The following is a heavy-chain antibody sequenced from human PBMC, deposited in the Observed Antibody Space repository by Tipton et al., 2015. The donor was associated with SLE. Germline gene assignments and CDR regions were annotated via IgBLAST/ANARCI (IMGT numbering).Heavy chain of an antibody. V-gene: IGHV4-30-2*01. Sequence: LRLSCVVSDVPISSGGYSWNWTRQPPGKGLEWIGYIHHSGSTYYSPSLKSRVTISVDRSKNQFSLRLSSVTAADTGVYYCVKSVVVVSPRDYYYYMDVWGKGTTVTVSS. D-gene: IGHD2-15*01. CDR3: VKSVVVVSPRDYYYYMDV. J-gene: IGHJ6*03. CDR2: IHHSGST. CDR1: DVPISSGGYS.